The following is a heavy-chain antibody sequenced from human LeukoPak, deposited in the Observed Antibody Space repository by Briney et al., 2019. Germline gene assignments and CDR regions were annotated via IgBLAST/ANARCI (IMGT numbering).Heavy chain of an antibody. V-gene: IGHV4-59*01. CDR1: GGSMRSNY. CDR3: ARGGPRGVYS. D-gene: IGHD2-8*01. CDR2: FYYSGST. Sequence: SETLSLTCTVSGGSMRSNYWSWIRQPPGKGLEWIGYFYYSGSTIYNPSRKSRVTTSVDTSKNQFSLKLSSVTAADTAVYYCARGGPRGVYSWGQGTLVTVSS. J-gene: IGHJ4*02.